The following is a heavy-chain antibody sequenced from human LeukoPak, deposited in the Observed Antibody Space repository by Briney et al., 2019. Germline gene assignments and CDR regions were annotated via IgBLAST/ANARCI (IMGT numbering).Heavy chain of an antibody. D-gene: IGHD3-22*01. CDR1: GFTLSGYT. J-gene: IGHJ5*02. CDR3: ARGAGDYYDSSGYYYETIWFDP. V-gene: IGHV3-21*01. CDR2: ITGGNSDI. Sequence: GGSLRLSCAASGFTLSGYTFNWVRQAPGKGLEWVSSITGGNSDIYYADSVKGRFTISRDDAKNSLYLQMNSLRVEDTAVYYCARGAGDYYDSSGYYYETIWFDPWGQGTLVTVSS.